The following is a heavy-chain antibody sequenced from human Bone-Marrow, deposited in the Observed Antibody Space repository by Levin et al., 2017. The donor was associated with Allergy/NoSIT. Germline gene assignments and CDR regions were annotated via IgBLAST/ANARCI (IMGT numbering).Heavy chain of an antibody. CDR3: ARGYGDGGATTYDDYYMDV. V-gene: IGHV4-34*01. Sequence: PSETLSLTCAVYGGSFSGYYWSWIRQPPGKGLEWIGEINHSGSTNYNPSLKSRVTISVDTSKNQFSLKLSSVTAADTAVYYCARGYGDGGATTYDDYYMDVWGKGTTVTVSS. CDR1: GGSFSGYY. J-gene: IGHJ6*03. D-gene: IGHD5-12*01. CDR2: INHSGST.